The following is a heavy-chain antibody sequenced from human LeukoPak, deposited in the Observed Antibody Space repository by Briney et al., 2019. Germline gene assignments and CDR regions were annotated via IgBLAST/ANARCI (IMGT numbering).Heavy chain of an antibody. Sequence: GGSLRLSCAAAGFTFDDYCMSWVRQAPGKGLEWVSGINWNGGSTGYADSVKGRFTISRDNAKNSLYLQMNSLRAEDTALYHCARDGEGYCSGGSCYNPYGMDVWGQGTTVTVSS. CDR3: ARDGEGYCSGGSCYNPYGMDV. V-gene: IGHV3-20*01. CDR2: INWNGGST. D-gene: IGHD2-15*01. J-gene: IGHJ6*02. CDR1: GFTFDDYC.